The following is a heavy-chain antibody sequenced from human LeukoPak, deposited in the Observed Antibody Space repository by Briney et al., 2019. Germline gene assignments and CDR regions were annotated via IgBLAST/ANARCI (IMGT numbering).Heavy chain of an antibody. V-gene: IGHV4-38-2*01. CDR3: ARVQGSARGVLQLVPPFDY. CDR1: GYSISNGYY. Sequence: SETLSLTCAVSGYSISNGYYWGWIRQPPGKGLEWIGSIYHSGSTYYNPTLKSRVTISVDTSKNQFPLKLSSVTAADTAVYYCARVQGSARGVLQLVPPFDYWGQGTLVTVSS. J-gene: IGHJ4*02. CDR2: IYHSGST. D-gene: IGHD6-6*01.